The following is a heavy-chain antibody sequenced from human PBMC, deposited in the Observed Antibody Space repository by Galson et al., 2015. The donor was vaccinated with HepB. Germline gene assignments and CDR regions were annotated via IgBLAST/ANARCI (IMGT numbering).Heavy chain of an antibody. CDR1: GYTFSTYS. V-gene: IGHV1-18*01. D-gene: IGHD2-15*01. CDR3: ARGALVAVVGGTLNNWFDP. Sequence: SVKVSCKASGYTFSTYSITWVRQAPGQGLEWMGRINPYNRDTNYARKLQGRVTMTTDTLTNTAYMDLRSLRSDDTAVYYCARGALVAVVGGTLNNWFDPWGQGTLVTVSS. J-gene: IGHJ5*02. CDR2: INPYNRDT.